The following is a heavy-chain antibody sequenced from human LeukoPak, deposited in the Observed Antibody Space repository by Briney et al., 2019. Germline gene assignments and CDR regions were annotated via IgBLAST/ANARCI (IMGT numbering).Heavy chain of an antibody. Sequence: GGSLRLSCAASGFTFDDYGMSWVRQAPGKGLVWVSRTNSDGSSTTYADSVKGRFTISRDNAKNTLYLQMNSLRDEDTAVYYCTKTFYYESSGYYPYWYFDLWGRGTLVTVSS. CDR3: TKTFYYESSGYYPYWYFDL. J-gene: IGHJ2*01. D-gene: IGHD3-22*01. CDR2: TNSDGSST. CDR1: GFTFDDYG. V-gene: IGHV3-74*01.